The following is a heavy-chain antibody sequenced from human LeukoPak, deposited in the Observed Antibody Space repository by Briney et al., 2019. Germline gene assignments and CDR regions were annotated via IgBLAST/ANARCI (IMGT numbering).Heavy chain of an antibody. CDR3: TIGDYGDNGPEGY. V-gene: IGHV3-49*04. J-gene: IGHJ4*02. CDR2: IRSKAYGGTT. CDR1: GFTFSDYA. D-gene: IGHD4-17*01. Sequence: PGGSLRLSCTTSGFTFSDYAMSWVRQAPGKGLEWVGFIRSKAYGGTTEYAASVKGRFTISRDDSKSIAYLQMNSLKTEDTAVYYCTIGDYGDNGPEGYWGQGTLVTVSS.